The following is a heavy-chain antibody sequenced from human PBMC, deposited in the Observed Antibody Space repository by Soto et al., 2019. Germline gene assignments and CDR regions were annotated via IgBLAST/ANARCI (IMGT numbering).Heavy chain of an antibody. CDR2: IYYSGST. Sequence: QVQLQESGPGLVKPSETLSLTCTVSGGYISSYYWSWIRQPPGKGLEWIGYIYYSGSTNYNPSLKSRVTISVDKSKNQFSLKLSSVTAADTAVYYCARSLYGDYEVFAYWGQGTLVTVSS. J-gene: IGHJ4*02. V-gene: IGHV4-59*01. CDR3: ARSLYGDYEVFAY. D-gene: IGHD4-17*01. CDR1: GGYISSYY.